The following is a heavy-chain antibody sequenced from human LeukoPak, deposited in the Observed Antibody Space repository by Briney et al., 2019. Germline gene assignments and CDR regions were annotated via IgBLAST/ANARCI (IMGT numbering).Heavy chain of an antibody. CDR1: GYTFTGYY. CDR3: ARDLGWYYDILTGYSTAKYYYYMDV. J-gene: IGHJ6*03. D-gene: IGHD3-9*01. CDR2: INPNSGGT. Sequence: ASVKVSCKASGYTFTGYYMHWVRQAPGQGLEWMGWINPNSGGTNYAQKFQGRVTMTRDTSISTAYMELSRLRSDDTAVYYCARDLGWYYDILTGYSTAKYYYYMDVWGKGTTVTVSS. V-gene: IGHV1-2*02.